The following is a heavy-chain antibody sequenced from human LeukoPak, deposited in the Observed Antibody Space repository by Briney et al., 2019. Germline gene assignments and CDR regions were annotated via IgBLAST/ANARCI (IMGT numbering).Heavy chain of an antibody. V-gene: IGHV1-2*02. Sequence: GASVKVSCKASGYTFIGYYMHWVRQAPGQGLEWIGWINPNSGGTNYAQKFQGRVTMTRDTSISTAYMELSRLRSDDTAVYYCARTILRYFDWLLSSVVFDYWGQGTLVTVSS. CDR2: INPNSGGT. CDR3: ARTILRYFDWLLSSVVFDY. D-gene: IGHD3-9*01. J-gene: IGHJ4*02. CDR1: GYTFIGYY.